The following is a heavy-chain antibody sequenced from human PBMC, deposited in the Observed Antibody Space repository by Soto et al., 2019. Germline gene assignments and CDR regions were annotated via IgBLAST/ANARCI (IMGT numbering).Heavy chain of an antibody. D-gene: IGHD6-13*01. Sequence: TLSLTCTVSGGSISSGDYYWSWIRQPPVKGLEWIGYIYYSGSTYYNPSLKSRVTISVDTSKNQFSLKLSSVTAADTAVYYCARDPIAAAGKFEYWGQGTMVTFSS. CDR2: IYYSGST. J-gene: IGHJ4*02. CDR1: GGSISSGDYY. CDR3: ARDPIAAAGKFEY. V-gene: IGHV4-30-4*01.